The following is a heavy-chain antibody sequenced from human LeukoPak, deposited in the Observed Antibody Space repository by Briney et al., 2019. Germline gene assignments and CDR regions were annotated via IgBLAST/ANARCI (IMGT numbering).Heavy chain of an antibody. CDR1: GFTFSSYY. CDR3: ARDSGYDTAGY. D-gene: IGHD5-12*01. Sequence: GGSLRLSCAASGFTFSSYYMNWVRQAPGKGLEWVSSISNGGTDMHYAGSVKGRFTISRDNAKNSLYLQMNSLRADDTAVYYCARDSGYDTAGYWGQGTLVTVSS. CDR2: ISNGGTDM. J-gene: IGHJ4*02. V-gene: IGHV3-21*01.